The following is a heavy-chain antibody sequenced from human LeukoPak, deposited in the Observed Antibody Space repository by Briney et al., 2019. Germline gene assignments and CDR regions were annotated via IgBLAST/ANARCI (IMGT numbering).Heavy chain of an antibody. CDR2: IYHSGST. Sequence: SETLSLTCAVSGGPISSSNWWSWVRQPPGKGLEWIGEIYHSGSTNYNPSLKSRVTISVDKSKNQFSLKLSSVTAADTAVYYCARGTYYYDSSGYYGSPFDYWGQGTLVTVSS. CDR3: ARGTYYYDSSGYYGSPFDY. V-gene: IGHV4-4*02. D-gene: IGHD3-22*01. CDR1: GGPISSSNW. J-gene: IGHJ4*02.